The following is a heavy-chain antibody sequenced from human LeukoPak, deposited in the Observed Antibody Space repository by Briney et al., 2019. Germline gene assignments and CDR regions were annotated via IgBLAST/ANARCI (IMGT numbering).Heavy chain of an antibody. Sequence: GGSLRLSCAASGFTFNNYWMSWVRQAPGKGLEWVSSISSSSSYIYYADSVKGRFTISRDNSKNTLYLQMNSLRAEDTAVYYCAKFNAGYSSGSLDYWGQGTLVTVSS. V-gene: IGHV3-21*04. CDR2: ISSSSSYI. J-gene: IGHJ4*02. D-gene: IGHD6-25*01. CDR1: GFTFNNYW. CDR3: AKFNAGYSSGSLDY.